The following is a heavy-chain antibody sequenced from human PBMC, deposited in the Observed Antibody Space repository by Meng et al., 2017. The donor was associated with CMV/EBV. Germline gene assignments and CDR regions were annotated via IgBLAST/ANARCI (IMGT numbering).Heavy chain of an antibody. CDR3: ARSPTYYYYGMDV. J-gene: IGHJ6*02. CDR2: INHSGST. CDR1: GGSFSGYY. Sequence: SQTLSLTCAVYGGSFSGYYWSWIRQPPGKGLEWIGEINHSGSTNYNLSLKSRVTISVDTSKNQFSLKLSSVTAADTAVYYCARSPTYYYYGMDVWGQGTTVTVSS. V-gene: IGHV4-34*01. D-gene: IGHD4-11*01.